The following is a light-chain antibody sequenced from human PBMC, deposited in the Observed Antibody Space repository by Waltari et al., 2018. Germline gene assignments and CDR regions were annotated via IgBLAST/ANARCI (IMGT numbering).Light chain of an antibody. CDR2: KDN. V-gene: IGLV3-25*03. J-gene: IGLJ2*01. CDR1: ALADEY. Sequence: SNELTQPPSVSVFPGQTARITCSADALADEYAYWYQQKPGQAPVMIIYKDNERPSGIPDRFSGSSSGTTVTLTISAVQAEDEADYFCQSVYSTDSYPVFGGGTKLTVL. CDR3: QSVYSTDSYPV.